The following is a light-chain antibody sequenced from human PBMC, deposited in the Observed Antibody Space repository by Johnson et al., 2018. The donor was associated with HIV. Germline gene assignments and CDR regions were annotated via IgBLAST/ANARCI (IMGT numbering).Light chain of an antibody. J-gene: IGLJ1*01. CDR3: GTWDSSLSSYV. Sequence: QSVLTQPPSVSAAPGQKVTISCSGSSSNIGSNYVSWYQQFPGAAPKLLIYENDKRPSGIPDRFSGSKSGTSATLGITGLQTGDEADYYCGTWDSSLSSYVFGTGNKVTVL. CDR1: SSNIGSNY. V-gene: IGLV1-51*01. CDR2: END.